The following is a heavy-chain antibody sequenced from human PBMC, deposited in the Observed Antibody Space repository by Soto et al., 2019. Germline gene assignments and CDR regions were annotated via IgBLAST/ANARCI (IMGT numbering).Heavy chain of an antibody. Sequence: AKPSSKARVDRINCRYMRWVQQSPGQGLEWMGYINPNSGGTKYAPRFQGRVTMTSDTSIRTAYMDLSNLRSDDTAVYYCARRAGTILAPLPWGPGTLVTVSS. CDR2: INPNSGGT. CDR3: ARRAGTILAPLP. D-gene: IGHD3-3*01. J-gene: IGHJ5*02. V-gene: IGHV1-2*02. CDR1: VDRINCRY.